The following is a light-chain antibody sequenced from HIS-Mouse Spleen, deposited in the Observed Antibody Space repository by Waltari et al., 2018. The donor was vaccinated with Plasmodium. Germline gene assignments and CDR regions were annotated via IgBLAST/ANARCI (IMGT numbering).Light chain of an antibody. CDR2: LNSDGSH. CDR3: QTWGTGMV. V-gene: IGLV4-69*01. Sequence: QLVLTQSPSASASLGASVKLTCTLSRGHSSYAIAWPQQQPEKGPRSLMKLNSDGSHSKGDGIPDRFSGSSSGAERYLTISSLQSEDEADYYCQTWGTGMVFGGGTKLTVL. J-gene: IGLJ3*02. CDR1: RGHSSYA.